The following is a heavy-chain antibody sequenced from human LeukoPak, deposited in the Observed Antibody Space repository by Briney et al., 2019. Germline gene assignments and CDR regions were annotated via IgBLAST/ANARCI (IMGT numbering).Heavy chain of an antibody. Sequence: SETLSLTCTVSGGSISSSSYYWGWIRQPPGKGLEWIGRIYYSGSTYYNPSLKSRVTIFVDTSKNQFSLKLSSVTAADTAVYYCARPTYYYDSSGYSHLYYFDYWGQGTLVTVSS. CDR3: ARPTYYYDSSGYSHLYYFDY. V-gene: IGHV4-39*01. CDR2: IYYSGST. D-gene: IGHD3-22*01. J-gene: IGHJ4*02. CDR1: GGSISSSSYY.